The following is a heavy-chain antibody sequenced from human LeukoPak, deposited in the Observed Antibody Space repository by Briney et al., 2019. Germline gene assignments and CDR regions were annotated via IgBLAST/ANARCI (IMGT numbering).Heavy chain of an antibody. CDR2: IYPGDSDT. Sequence: HGESLKISCKGSGYSFTSYWIGWVRQMPGKGLEWMGIIYPGDSDTRYSPSFQGQVTISADKSISTAYLQWSSLKASDTAMYYCARLGVSTPRRDGYNSGAFDIWGQGTMVTVSS. D-gene: IGHD5-24*01. J-gene: IGHJ3*02. CDR3: ARLGVSTPRRDGYNSGAFDI. V-gene: IGHV5-51*01. CDR1: GYSFTSYW.